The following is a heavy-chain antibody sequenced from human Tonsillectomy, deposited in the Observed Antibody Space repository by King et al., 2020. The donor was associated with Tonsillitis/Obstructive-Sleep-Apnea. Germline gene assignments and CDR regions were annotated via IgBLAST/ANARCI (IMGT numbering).Heavy chain of an antibody. D-gene: IGHD3-10*01. V-gene: IGHV3-74*01. J-gene: IGHJ2*01. CDR2: INSDGSST. CDR3: ARTGQVLWFGDFTSDWYFDL. CDR1: GFTFSSYW. Sequence: VQLVESGGGLVQPGGSLRLSCAASGFTFSSYWMHWVRQAPGKGLVWVSRINSDGSSTSYADSVKGRFTISRDNAKNTLYLQMNSLRAEDTAVYYCARTGQVLWFGDFTSDWYFDLCGRGTLVTVSS.